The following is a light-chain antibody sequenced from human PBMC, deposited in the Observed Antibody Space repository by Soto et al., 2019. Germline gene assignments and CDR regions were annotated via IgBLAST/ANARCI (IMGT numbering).Light chain of an antibody. CDR3: QQRSSWPLA. Sequence: EIVLTQSPVTLSLSPGERATLSCRASQSVSSYLAWYQQKPGQAPRLLIYDAFNSTTGIPARLSGSGSGTDFTLTISSLEPEDFAVYYCQQRSSWPLAFGGGTKVEIK. V-gene: IGKV3-11*01. CDR2: DAF. J-gene: IGKJ4*01. CDR1: QSVSSY.